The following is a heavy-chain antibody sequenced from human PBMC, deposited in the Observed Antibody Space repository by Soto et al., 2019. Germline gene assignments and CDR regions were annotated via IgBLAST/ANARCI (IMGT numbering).Heavy chain of an antibody. CDR3: ARHVGYCSGGSCHLFAY. CDR1: GGSISSYY. Sequence: PSETLSLTCTVSGGSISSYYWSWIRQPPGKGLEWIGYIYYSGSTNYNPSLKSRVTISVDTSKNQFSLKLSSVTAADTAVYYCARHVGYCSGGSCHLFAYWGQGTLVTVSS. D-gene: IGHD2-15*01. CDR2: IYYSGST. V-gene: IGHV4-59*08. J-gene: IGHJ4*02.